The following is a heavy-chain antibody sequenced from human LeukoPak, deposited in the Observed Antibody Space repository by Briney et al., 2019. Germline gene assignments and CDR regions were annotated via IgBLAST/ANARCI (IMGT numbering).Heavy chain of an antibody. D-gene: IGHD3-22*01. Sequence: ASVKVSCKASGYTFTSYYMHWVRQAPGQGLEWMGIINPSSGSTSYAQKFQGRVTMTRDTSTSTVYMELSSLRSEDTAVYYCARTGPSGYYDSSGYPPYYFDYWGQGTLVTVSS. J-gene: IGHJ4*02. CDR2: INPSSGST. CDR3: ARTGPSGYYDSSGYPPYYFDY. V-gene: IGHV1-46*01. CDR1: GYTFTSYY.